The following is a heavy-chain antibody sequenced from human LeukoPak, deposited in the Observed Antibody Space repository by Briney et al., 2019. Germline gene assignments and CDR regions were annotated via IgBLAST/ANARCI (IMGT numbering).Heavy chain of an antibody. CDR2: IVGTSSSV. CDR3: ARHGSSWSYCYMDV. Sequence: GGSLRLSCAASGFSFTTYSMNWVRQAPGKGLEWVSSIVGTSSSVYYADSVKGRFTIARDNAKNSLYLQMSSLGAEDTAVYYCARHGSSWSYCYMDVWGKGTTVTVSS. J-gene: IGHJ6*03. V-gene: IGHV3-21*01. D-gene: IGHD6-13*01. CDR1: GFSFTTYS.